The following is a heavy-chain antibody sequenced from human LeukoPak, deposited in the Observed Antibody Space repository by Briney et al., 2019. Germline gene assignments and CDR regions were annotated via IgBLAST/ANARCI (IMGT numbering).Heavy chain of an antibody. Sequence: ASVKVSCKASGYTDIYWLRQATGQGPEWMGWIYPNSGKPDYAQRFQGRVTMTRDTSINTAYMELSRLTSEDTAVYYCAGKKGRSHGYGFAYWGQGTLVTVSS. CDR3: AGKKGRSHGYGFAY. J-gene: IGHJ4*02. D-gene: IGHD5-18*01. V-gene: IGHV1-8*01. CDR2: IYPNSGKP. CDR1: GYTD.